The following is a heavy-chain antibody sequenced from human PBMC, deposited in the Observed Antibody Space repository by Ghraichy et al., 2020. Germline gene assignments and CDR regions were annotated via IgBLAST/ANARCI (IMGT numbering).Heavy chain of an antibody. V-gene: IGHV3-23*01. CDR3: AKDSLVYGSGSFFDL. Sequence: GGSLRLSCEASGFTFSSYATSWVRQAPGKGLEWVARISGSGGNTYYADSVKGRFTISRDSSKNMVYLQMSSLRAEDTAVYYCAKDSLVYGSGSFFDLWGQGILVTVSS. J-gene: IGHJ4*02. CDR1: GFTFSSYA. CDR2: ISGSGGNT. D-gene: IGHD3-10*01.